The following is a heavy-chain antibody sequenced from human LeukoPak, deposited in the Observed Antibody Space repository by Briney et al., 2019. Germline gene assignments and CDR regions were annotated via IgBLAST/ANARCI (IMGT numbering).Heavy chain of an antibody. Sequence: GGSLRLSCAASGFTFSSYAMNWVRQAPGKGLEWVSAISGSGGSTYYADSVKGRFTISRDNAKNSLYLQMNSLRAEDTALYYCAKVYDILTGYYMSYFDYWGQGTLVTVSS. V-gene: IGHV3-23*01. CDR1: GFTFSSYA. CDR2: ISGSGGST. J-gene: IGHJ4*02. CDR3: AKVYDILTGYYMSYFDY. D-gene: IGHD3-9*01.